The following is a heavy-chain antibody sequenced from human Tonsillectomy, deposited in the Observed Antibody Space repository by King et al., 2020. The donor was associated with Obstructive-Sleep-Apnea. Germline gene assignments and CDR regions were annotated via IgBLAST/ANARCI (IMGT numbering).Heavy chain of an antibody. Sequence: VQLVESGGGVVQPGRSLRLSCAASGFTFSSYGMHWVRQAPGKGLEWVAVIWYDGSNKYYADSVKGRFTISRDNSKNTLYLQMNSLRAEATAVYYCAKDGAHYYDSSHQIDYWGQGTLVTVSS. CDR3: AKDGAHYYDSSHQIDY. J-gene: IGHJ4*02. D-gene: IGHD3-22*01. CDR1: GFTFSSYG. CDR2: IWYDGSNK. V-gene: IGHV3-33*06.